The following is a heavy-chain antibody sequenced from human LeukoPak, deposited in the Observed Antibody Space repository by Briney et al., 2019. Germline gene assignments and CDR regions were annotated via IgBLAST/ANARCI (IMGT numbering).Heavy chain of an antibody. CDR1: GFTFSDYY. CDR3: ARDGLEYSSSSHFDY. V-gene: IGHV3-11*04. D-gene: IGHD6-6*01. Sequence: GGSLRLSCAASGFTFSDYYMSWIRQAPGKGLEWVSYISSSGSTIYYADSVKGRFTISRDNSKNTLYLQMNSLRAEDTAVYYCARDGLEYSSSSHFDYWGQGTLVTVSS. J-gene: IGHJ4*02. CDR2: ISSSGSTI.